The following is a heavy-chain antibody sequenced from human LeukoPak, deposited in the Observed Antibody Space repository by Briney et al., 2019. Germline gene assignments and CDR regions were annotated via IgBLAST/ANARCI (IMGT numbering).Heavy chain of an antibody. CDR2: IIPIFGTA. CDR3: AREAQYYDFWSGSNAFDI. J-gene: IGHJ3*02. D-gene: IGHD3-3*01. Sequence: GASVKVSCKASGGTFSSYAISWVRQAPGQGLEWMGGIIPIFGTANYAQKFQGRVTITADESTSTAYMELSSLRSEDTAVYYCAREAQYYDFWSGSNAFDIWGQGTMVTVSS. V-gene: IGHV1-69*13. CDR1: GGTFSSYA.